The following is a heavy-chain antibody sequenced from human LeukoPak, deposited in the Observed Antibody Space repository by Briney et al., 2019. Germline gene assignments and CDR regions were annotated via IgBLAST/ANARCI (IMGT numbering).Heavy chain of an antibody. CDR1: GGTFISYA. Sequence: ASVKVSCKASGGTFISYAISWVRQAPGQGLEWMGGIIPIFGTANYAQKFQGRVTITADESTSTAYMELSSLRSEDTAVYYCARADVDIVAQNVWGQGTTVTVSS. V-gene: IGHV1-69*13. J-gene: IGHJ6*02. CDR3: ARADVDIVAQNV. D-gene: IGHD5-12*01. CDR2: IIPIFGTA.